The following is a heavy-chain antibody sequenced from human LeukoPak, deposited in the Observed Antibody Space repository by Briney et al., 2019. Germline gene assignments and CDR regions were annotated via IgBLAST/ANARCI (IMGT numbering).Heavy chain of an antibody. J-gene: IGHJ2*01. Sequence: GGSLRLSCAASGFTFSGSAMHWVRQASGEGLEWVGRIRYRANRYATVYAASVTGRFTISREDSKNTAYLQMSSLKIEDTAVYYCSRFDSSSHWFFDVWGRGTLVTVSP. CDR2: IRYRANRYAT. CDR1: GFTFSGSA. D-gene: IGHD6-13*01. CDR3: SRFDSSSHWFFDV. V-gene: IGHV3-73*01.